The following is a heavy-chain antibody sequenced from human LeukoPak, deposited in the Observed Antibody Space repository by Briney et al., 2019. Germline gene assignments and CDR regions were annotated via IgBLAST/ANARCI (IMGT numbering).Heavy chain of an antibody. Sequence: GGSLRLSCVASGFTFSNYAMSWVRQTPGKGLEWVSAISNSGGSTYNADSVKGRFTISRDNSKNTVYLQMNSLRAEDTAVYYGAKRYCSGGSCCPDYWGQGTRVTVSS. CDR3: AKRYCSGGSCCPDY. CDR2: ISNSGGST. V-gene: IGHV3-23*01. J-gene: IGHJ4*02. CDR1: GFTFSNYA. D-gene: IGHD2-15*01.